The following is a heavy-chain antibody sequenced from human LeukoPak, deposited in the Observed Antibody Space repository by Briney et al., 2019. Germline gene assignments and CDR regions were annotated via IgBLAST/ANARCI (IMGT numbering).Heavy chain of an antibody. CDR2: INPNSGGT. Sequence: ASVKVSCKASGYTFTSYYMHWVRQAPGQGLEWMGIINPNSGGTNYAQKFQGRVTMTRDTSISTAYMELSRLRSDDTAVYYCASTGYSSRDAFDIWGQGTMVTVSS. CDR1: GYTFTSYY. V-gene: IGHV1-2*02. D-gene: IGHD6-13*01. CDR3: ASTGYSSRDAFDI. J-gene: IGHJ3*02.